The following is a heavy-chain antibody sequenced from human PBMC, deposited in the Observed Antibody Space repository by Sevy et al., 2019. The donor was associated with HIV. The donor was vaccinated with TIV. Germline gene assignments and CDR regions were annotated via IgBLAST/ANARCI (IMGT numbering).Heavy chain of an antibody. CDR2: ISSSGSTI. J-gene: IGHJ6*03. CDR1: GFTFSDYY. V-gene: IGHV3-11*01. Sequence: GGSLRLSCAASGFTFSDYYMSWIRQAPGKGLEWVSYISSSGSTIYYADSVKGRFTISRDNAKNSLYLQMNSLRAEDTTVYYCARGLTGVDYYYYMDVWGKGTTVTVSS. D-gene: IGHD7-27*01. CDR3: ARGLTGVDYYYYMDV.